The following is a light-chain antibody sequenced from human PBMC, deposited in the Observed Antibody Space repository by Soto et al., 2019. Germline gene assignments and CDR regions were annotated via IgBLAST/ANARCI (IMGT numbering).Light chain of an antibody. CDR3: QHYVSPPIT. V-gene: IGKV3-20*01. CDR1: QGVTNSY. CDR2: GAS. Sequence: EIVLTQSPGTLSLSPGERATLSCMASQGVTNSYLAWYQQKPGQAPRLLIYGASSRATGIPDRFSGSGSGTDFTLTISRLEPEDFAVYYCQHYVSPPITFGQGTRLEIK. J-gene: IGKJ5*01.